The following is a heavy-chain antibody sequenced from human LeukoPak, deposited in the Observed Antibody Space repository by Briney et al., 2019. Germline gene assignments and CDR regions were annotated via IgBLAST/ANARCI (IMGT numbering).Heavy chain of an antibody. V-gene: IGHV4-39*07. Sequence: PSETLSLTCTVSGGSISSSSYYWGWIRQPPGKGLEWIGSIYYSGSTYYNPSLKSRVTISVDTSKNQFSLKLSSVTAADTAVYYCARDRVVGMDVWGQGTTVTVSS. CDR2: IYYSGST. J-gene: IGHJ6*02. CDR3: ARDRVVGMDV. D-gene: IGHD3-22*01. CDR1: GGSISSSSYY.